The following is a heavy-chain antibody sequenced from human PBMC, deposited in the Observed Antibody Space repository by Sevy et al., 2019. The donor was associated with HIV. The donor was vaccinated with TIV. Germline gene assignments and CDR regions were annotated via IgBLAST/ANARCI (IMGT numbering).Heavy chain of an antibody. CDR3: AKTPFMDFWNDYYSFYFDF. V-gene: IGHV3-23*01. D-gene: IGHD3-3*01. CDR2: ISFSGSKT. J-gene: IGHJ4*02. CDR1: GFNFNNYA. Sequence: GGSLRLSCAAAGFNFNNYAMTWVRQAPGKGLEWVSGISFSGSKTYYAESVKGRFSISSDPSKNKLYLQMNNVRVEDTAVYFCAKTPFMDFWNDYYSFYFDFWGQGTLVTVSS.